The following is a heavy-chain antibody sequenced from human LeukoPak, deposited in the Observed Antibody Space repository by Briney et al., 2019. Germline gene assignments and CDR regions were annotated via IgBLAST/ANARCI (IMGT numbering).Heavy chain of an antibody. CDR2: IYYSGST. D-gene: IGHD3-16*02. CDR1: GGSISSGDYY. Sequence: SETLSLTCTVSGGSISSGDYYWSWIRQPPGKGLEWIGYIYYSGSTYYNPSLKSRVTISVDTSKNQFSLKLSSVTAADTAVYYCAREGRGLSWFDYWGQGTLVTVSS. CDR3: AREGRGLSWFDY. J-gene: IGHJ4*02. V-gene: IGHV4-30-4*01.